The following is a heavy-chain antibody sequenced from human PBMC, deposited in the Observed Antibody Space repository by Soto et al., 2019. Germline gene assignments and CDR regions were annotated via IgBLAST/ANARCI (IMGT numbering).Heavy chain of an antibody. CDR2: IRRKANSYTT. CDR3: AMLGGWSGGSSGMDV. CDR1: GLIFSDYH. Sequence: EVQFVESGGGLVQPGGSLRLSCAASGLIFSDYHMDWVRQAPGKGLEWVGRIRRKANSYTTDYAASVKGRFTISRDASKNSLYVQMNSLKSEDTAVYYCAMLGGWSGGSSGMDVWGQGTTVTVSS. J-gene: IGHJ6*02. V-gene: IGHV3-72*01. D-gene: IGHD6-19*01.